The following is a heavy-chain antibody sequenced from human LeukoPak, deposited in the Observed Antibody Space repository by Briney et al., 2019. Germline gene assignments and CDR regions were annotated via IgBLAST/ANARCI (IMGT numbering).Heavy chain of an antibody. D-gene: IGHD3-10*01. V-gene: IGHV4-4*02. CDR1: GGSISSSNW. CDR3: ARLFDVAVRGVIDY. Sequence: SETLSLTCAVSGGSISSSNWWSWVRQPPGKGLEWIGEIYHSGSTNYNPSLKSRVTISVDTSKNQFSLKLSSVTAADTAVYYCARLFDVAVRGVIDYWGQGTLATVSS. J-gene: IGHJ4*02. CDR2: IYHSGST.